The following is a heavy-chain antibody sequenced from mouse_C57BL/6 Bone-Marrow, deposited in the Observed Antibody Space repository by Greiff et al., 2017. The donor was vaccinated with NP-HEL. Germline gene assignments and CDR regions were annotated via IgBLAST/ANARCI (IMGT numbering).Heavy chain of an antibody. D-gene: IGHD2-4*01. CDR2: INYDGSST. CDR1: GFTFSDYY. J-gene: IGHJ4*01. V-gene: IGHV5-16*01. Sequence: EVQRVESEGGLVQPGSSMKLSCTASGFTFSDYYMAWVRQVPEKGLEWVANINYDGSSTYYLDSLKIRFIISRDNAKNILYLQMRSLKSEDTATYYCAREGGLRRRTYAMDYWGQGTSVTVSS. CDR3: AREGGLRRRTYAMDY.